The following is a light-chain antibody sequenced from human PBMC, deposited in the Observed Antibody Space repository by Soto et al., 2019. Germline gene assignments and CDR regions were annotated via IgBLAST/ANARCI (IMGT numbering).Light chain of an antibody. Sequence: QSALTQPASVSGSPGQSTTISCTGTSSDVGGFQYVSWYQQHPGKAPKLMIYDVSNRPSGISNRFSGSKSGNTASLTISGLQAEDEADYYCSSYTSSGTPYVFGTGTKLTVL. CDR1: SSDVGGFQY. CDR2: DVS. V-gene: IGLV2-14*01. CDR3: SSYTSSGTPYV. J-gene: IGLJ1*01.